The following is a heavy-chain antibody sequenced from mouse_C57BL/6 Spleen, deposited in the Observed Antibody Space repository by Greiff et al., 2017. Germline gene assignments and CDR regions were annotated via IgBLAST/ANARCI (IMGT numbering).Heavy chain of an antibody. CDR3: ARMITTDYYAMDY. CDR1: GYTFTSYW. V-gene: IGHV1-50*01. J-gene: IGHJ4*01. D-gene: IGHD2-4*01. CDR2: IDPSDSST. Sequence: VQLQQPGAELVKPGASVKLSCKASGYTFTSYWMQWVKQRPGQGLEWIGEIDPSDSSTNYNQKFKGKATLTVDTSSSTAYMQLSSLTSEDSAVYYCARMITTDYYAMDYWGQGTSVTVSS.